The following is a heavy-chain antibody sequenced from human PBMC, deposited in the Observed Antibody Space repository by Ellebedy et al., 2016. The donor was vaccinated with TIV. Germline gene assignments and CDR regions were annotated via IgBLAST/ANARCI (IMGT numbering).Heavy chain of an antibody. CDR2: ISYDGSNK. J-gene: IGHJ3*02. Sequence: GESLKISXAASGFTFSSYGMHWVRQAPGKGLEWVAVISYDGSNKYYAGSVKGRFTISRDNSKNTLYLQMNSLRAEDTAVYYCAKYGSDYGDYDAFDIWGQGTMVTVSS. V-gene: IGHV3-30*18. CDR3: AKYGSDYGDYDAFDI. D-gene: IGHD4-17*01. CDR1: GFTFSSYG.